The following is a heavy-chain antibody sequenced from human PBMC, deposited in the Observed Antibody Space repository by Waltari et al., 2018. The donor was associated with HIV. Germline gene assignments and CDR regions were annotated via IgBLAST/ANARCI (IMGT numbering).Heavy chain of an antibody. CDR2: INSANGDT. CDR3: ARLVFPAHYDS. V-gene: IGHV1-3*01. D-gene: IGHD2-8*01. CDR1: GYSFTNFA. Sequence: QVQLMQSGAEVKKPGASVKVSCTASGYSFTNFAIHWVRQAPGQSFEWMGWINSANGDTRYSPAFQGRITITRDTYATTAYMDLSRLTSQDTAVYFCARLVFPAHYDSWGQGSLVTVSS. J-gene: IGHJ4*02.